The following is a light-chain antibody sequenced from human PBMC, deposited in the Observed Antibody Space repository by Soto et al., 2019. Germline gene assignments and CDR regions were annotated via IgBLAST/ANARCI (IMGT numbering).Light chain of an antibody. J-gene: IGLJ2*01. CDR3: AAWDDSLNGVV. CDR2: SND. V-gene: IGLV1-44*01. CDR1: SSNIGSNS. Sequence: QSVLTQPPSASGTPGQRVTISCSGSSSNIGSNSVNWYHHLPGTAPKLLIYSNDQRPSGVPDRFSGSKSGTSVSLAISGLQSEDEADYYCAAWDDSLNGVVFGGGTKVTVL.